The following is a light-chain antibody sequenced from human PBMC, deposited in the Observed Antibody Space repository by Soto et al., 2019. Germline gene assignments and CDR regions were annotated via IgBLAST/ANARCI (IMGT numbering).Light chain of an antibody. CDR3: SSYSSSSTLV. V-gene: IGLV2-14*01. CDR2: DVS. Sequence: QSALTQPASVSGSPGQSITISCTGTSSDVGGYNYVSWYQQHPGKAPKLMIYDVSNRPSGVSNRFSGSKSGNTASLTISGLQAEDEADYYCSSYSSSSTLVLGGGTKRTLL. J-gene: IGLJ2*01. CDR1: SSDVGGYNY.